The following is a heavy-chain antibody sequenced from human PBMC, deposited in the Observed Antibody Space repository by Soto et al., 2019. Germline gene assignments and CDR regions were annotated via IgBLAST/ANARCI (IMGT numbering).Heavy chain of an antibody. CDR2: ISGSGGST. CDR3: ARVETCSSTSCYSVFDY. V-gene: IGHV3-23*01. CDR1: GFTFSSYA. D-gene: IGHD2-2*01. Sequence: AGGSLRLSCAASGFTFSSYAMSWVRQAPGKGLEWVSAISGSGGSTYYADSVKGRFTISRDNSKNTLYLQMNSLRAEDTAVYYCARVETCSSTSCYSVFDYWGQGTLVTVSS. J-gene: IGHJ4*02.